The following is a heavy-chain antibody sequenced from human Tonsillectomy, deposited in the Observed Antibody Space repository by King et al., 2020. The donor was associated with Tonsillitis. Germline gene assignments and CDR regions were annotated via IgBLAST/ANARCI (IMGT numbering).Heavy chain of an antibody. CDR1: GTSIDSYY. J-gene: IGHJ5*02. Sequence: QLQESGPGLVKPSETLSLTCSVTGTSIDSYYWNWVRQAPGKGLEWIGNVYYTGSTTYNPSLQSRITISVDESKMQVSLTLTSVTPADTAVYYCARAKYYSGDFRPWGQGILVTVSS. CDR2: VYYTGST. CDR3: ARAKYYSGDFRP. V-gene: IGHV4-59*13. D-gene: IGHD3-10*01.